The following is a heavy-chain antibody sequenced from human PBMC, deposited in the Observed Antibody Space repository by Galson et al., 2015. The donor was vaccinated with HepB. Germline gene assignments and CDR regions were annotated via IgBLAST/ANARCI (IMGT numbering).Heavy chain of an antibody. D-gene: IGHD6-13*01. J-gene: IGHJ4*02. CDR1: GYAFTMYS. V-gene: IGHV1-3*01. Sequence: SVKVSCKASGYAFTMYSLHWVRQAPGQRPEWMGRIHPANGQTIYSRGFQGRVTITRDTSANSIYLDLRSLRSEDTGVYYCARSGRFGISSADHGLFWGQGTLITVSS. CDR3: ARSGRFGISSADHGLF. CDR2: IHPANGQT.